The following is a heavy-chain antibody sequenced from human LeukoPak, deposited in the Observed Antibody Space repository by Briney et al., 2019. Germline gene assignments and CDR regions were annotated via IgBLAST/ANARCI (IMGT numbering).Heavy chain of an antibody. CDR2: INHSGST. Sequence: KPSETLSLTCAVYGGSFSGYYWSWIRQPPGKGLEWIGEINHSGSTNYNPSLKSRVTISVDTSKNQFSLKLSSVTAADTAVYYCARPHCSSTSCYYYFDYWGQGTLVTVSS. J-gene: IGHJ4*02. CDR1: GGSFSGYY. CDR3: ARPHCSSTSCYYYFDY. D-gene: IGHD2-2*01. V-gene: IGHV4-34*01.